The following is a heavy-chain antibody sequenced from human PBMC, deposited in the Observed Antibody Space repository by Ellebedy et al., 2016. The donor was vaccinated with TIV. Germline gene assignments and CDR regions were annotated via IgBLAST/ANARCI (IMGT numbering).Heavy chain of an antibody. V-gene: IGHV1-8*01. CDR1: GYTISSYD. D-gene: IGHD2-15*01. CDR3: ARGRCHGDGCYSSYFYH. CDR2: MNPNSGNT. Sequence: ASVKVSCXASGYTISSYDINWVRQATGQGLEWMGWMNPNSGNTGYAQKFQGRVTMTRDTFTNTAYMELSSLRSEDTAVYYCARGRCHGDGCYSSYFYHWGQGTLVTVSS. J-gene: IGHJ1*01.